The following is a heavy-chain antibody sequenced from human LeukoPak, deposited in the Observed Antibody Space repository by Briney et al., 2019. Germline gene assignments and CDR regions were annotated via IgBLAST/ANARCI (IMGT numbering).Heavy chain of an antibody. Sequence: TCAVYGGSFSGYYWSWIRQPPGKGLEWIGEINHSGSTNYNPSLKSRVTISVDTSKNQFSLKLSSVTAADTAVYYCARERSGYYYYYYMDVWGKGTTVTVSS. V-gene: IGHV4-34*01. CDR1: GGSFSGYY. CDR3: ARERSGYYYYYYMDV. CDR2: INHSGST. D-gene: IGHD3-10*01. J-gene: IGHJ6*03.